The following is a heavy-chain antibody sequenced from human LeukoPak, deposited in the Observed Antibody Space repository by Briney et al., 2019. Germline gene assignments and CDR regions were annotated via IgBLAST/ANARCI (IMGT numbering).Heavy chain of an antibody. CDR1: GDSVSSTSVA. V-gene: IGHV6-1*01. Sequence: SQTLSLTCAISGDSVSSTSVAWNWIRQSSSRGLEWLGRTYYRSKWYSDYAVSVRGRITVNPDTSTNQFSLQLNSVTPEDTAVYYCARYTFSWFFDSWGLGTLVTVSS. D-gene: IGHD6-13*01. CDR3: ARYTFSWFFDS. CDR2: TYYRSKWYS. J-gene: IGHJ4*02.